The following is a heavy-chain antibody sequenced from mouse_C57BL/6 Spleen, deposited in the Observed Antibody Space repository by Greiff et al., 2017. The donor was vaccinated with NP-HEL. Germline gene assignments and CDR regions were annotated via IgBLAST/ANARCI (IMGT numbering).Heavy chain of an antibody. V-gene: IGHV1-80*01. CDR3: ASSYGNWFAY. J-gene: IGHJ3*01. D-gene: IGHD2-1*01. CDR2: IYPGDGDT. CDR1: GYAFSSYW. Sequence: VHLVESGAELVKPGASVKISCKASGYAFSSYWMNWVKQRPGKGLEWIGQIYPGDGDTNYNGKFKGKATLTADKSSSTAYMQLSSLTSEDSAVYFCASSYGNWFAYWGQGTLVTVSA.